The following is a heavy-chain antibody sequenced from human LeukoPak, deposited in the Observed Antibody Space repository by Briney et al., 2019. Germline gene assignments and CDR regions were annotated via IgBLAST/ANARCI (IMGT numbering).Heavy chain of an antibody. V-gene: IGHV4-4*08. CDR2: IYTSGST. D-gene: IGHD6-13*01. CDR3: ARVRADMIAAAGTVSYYYYMDV. J-gene: IGHJ6*03. CDR1: GASISDYY. Sequence: PSETLSLTCTVSGASISDYYWSWIRQPPGKGLEWIGRIYTSGSTNYNPSLKSRVTISVDTSKNQFSLKLSSVTAADTAVYYCARVRADMIAAAGTVSYYYYMDVWGKGTTVTVSS.